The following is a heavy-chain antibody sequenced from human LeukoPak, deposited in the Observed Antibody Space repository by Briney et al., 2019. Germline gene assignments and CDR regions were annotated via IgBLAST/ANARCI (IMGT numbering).Heavy chain of an antibody. D-gene: IGHD5-24*01. CDR3: AGGRWLQLPYY. J-gene: IGHJ4*02. CDR2: IYYSGST. Sequence: PSETLSLTCTVSGGSISSYYWSWIRQPPGKGLEWIGYIYYSGSTNYNPSLKSRVTISVDTSKNQLSLHLSSVIAADTAVYYCAGGRWLQLPYYWGQGTLVTVSS. V-gene: IGHV4-59*01. CDR1: GGSISSYY.